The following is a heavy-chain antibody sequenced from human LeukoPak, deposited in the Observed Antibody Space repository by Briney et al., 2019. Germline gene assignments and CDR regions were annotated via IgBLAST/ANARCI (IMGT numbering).Heavy chain of an antibody. CDR2: ISYDGSNK. CDR3: ARELPDYYDSSDY. J-gene: IGHJ4*02. CDR1: GFTSSSYA. Sequence: GGSLRLSCAASGFTSSSYAMHWVRQAPGKGLEWVAVISYDGSNKYYADSVKGRFTISRDNSKNTLYLQMNSLRAEDTAVYYCARELPDYYDSSDYWGQGTLVTVSS. V-gene: IGHV3-30-3*01. D-gene: IGHD3-22*01.